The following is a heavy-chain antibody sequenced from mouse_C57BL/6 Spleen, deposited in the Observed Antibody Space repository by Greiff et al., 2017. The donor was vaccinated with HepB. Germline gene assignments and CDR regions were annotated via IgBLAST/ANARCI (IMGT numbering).Heavy chain of an antibody. CDR2: FYPGSGSI. V-gene: IGHV1-62-2*01. Sequence: QVHVKQSGAELVKPGASVKLSCKASGYTFTEYTIHWVKQRSGQGLEWIGWFYPGSGSIKYNEKFKDKATLTADKASSTVYMELSRLTSEDSAVYFCARHEGGLLRDYFDYWGQGTTLTVSS. CDR3: ARHEGGLLRDYFDY. J-gene: IGHJ2*01. CDR1: GYTFTEYT. D-gene: IGHD2-3*01.